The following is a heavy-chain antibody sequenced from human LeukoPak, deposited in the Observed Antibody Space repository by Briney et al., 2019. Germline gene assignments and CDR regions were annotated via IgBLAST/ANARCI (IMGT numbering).Heavy chain of an antibody. CDR2: IHRDGNNI. CDR3: ARGLRDRYGMDV. V-gene: IGHV3-74*01. Sequence: GGSLRLSCAASGFTFDTYWMHWVRQAPGKGLVWVSPIHRDGNNINYADFVQGRFTVSRDNAKNTLYLQMHSLRVEDTAMYYCARGLRDRYGMDVWGQGTTVTVSS. J-gene: IGHJ6*02. CDR1: GFTFDTYW.